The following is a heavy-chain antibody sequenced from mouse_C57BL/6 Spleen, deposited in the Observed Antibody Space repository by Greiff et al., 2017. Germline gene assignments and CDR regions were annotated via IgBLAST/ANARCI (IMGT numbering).Heavy chain of an antibody. CDR3: ARGGLLPAWFAY. CDR1: GYSFTSYY. D-gene: IGHD2-3*01. J-gene: IGHJ3*01. Sequence: VQLQQSGPELVKPGASVKISCKASGYSFTSYYIHWVKQRPGQGLEWIGWIYPGSGNTKYNEKFKGKATLTADTSSSTAYMQLSSLTSEDSAVYYCARGGLLPAWFAYWGQGTLVTVSA. CDR2: IYPGSGNT. V-gene: IGHV1-66*01.